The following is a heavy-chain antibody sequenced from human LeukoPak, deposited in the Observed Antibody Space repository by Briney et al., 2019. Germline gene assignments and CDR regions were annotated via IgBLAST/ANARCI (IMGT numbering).Heavy chain of an antibody. V-gene: IGHV3-48*03. D-gene: IGHD6-13*01. CDR2: ISSSGSTI. J-gene: IGHJ4*02. Sequence: GGSLRLSCAASGFTFSSYEMNWVRQAPGEGLEWVSYISSSGSTIYYADSVKGRFTISRDNAKNSLYLQMNSLRAEDTAVYYCARGGVLTAAGTDYWGQGTLVTVSS. CDR3: ARGGVLTAAGTDY. CDR1: GFTFSSYE.